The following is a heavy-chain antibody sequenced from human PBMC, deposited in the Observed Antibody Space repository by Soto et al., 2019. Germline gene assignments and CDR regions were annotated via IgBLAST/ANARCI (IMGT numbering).Heavy chain of an antibody. D-gene: IGHD2-21*01. V-gene: IGHV3-48*03. CDR2: IDTSGDAM. CDR1: GFTFSNYE. J-gene: IGHJ4*02. Sequence: GGSLRLSCAVSGFTFSNYEWNWVRQAPGKGLEWISYIDTSGDAMFYADSVQGRFAVSRDNTMNSLYLQMNSLRAEDTAAYYCARESIGCGGDCLDYWGQGTLVTVSS. CDR3: ARESIGCGGDCLDY.